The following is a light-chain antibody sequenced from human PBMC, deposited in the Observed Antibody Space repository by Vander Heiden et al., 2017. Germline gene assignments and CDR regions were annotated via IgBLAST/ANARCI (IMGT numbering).Light chain of an antibody. CDR1: ETIASS. CDR3: QRRAVFRLT. V-gene: IGKV6-21*02. Sequence: EFVLSQSPVFQSVTLNEKVTILCRASETIASSLNWYQQKPVQAPKLLIKYGSQSRSGVHARFRGTGSGTEFTLTMNSLDAEDAATYCCQRRAVFRLTFGPETRAGIK. J-gene: IGKJ5*01. CDR2: YGS.